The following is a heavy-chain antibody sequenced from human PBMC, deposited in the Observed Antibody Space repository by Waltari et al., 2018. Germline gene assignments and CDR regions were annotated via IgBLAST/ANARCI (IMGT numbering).Heavy chain of an antibody. CDR3: AREPNIAAAVASAFDI. CDR2: IYTSGST. Sequence: QVQLQESGPGLVKPSETLSLTCTVSGGSISSYYWSWIRQPAGKGLEWIGRIYTSGSTTYNPSLKSRVTMSVDTSKNQFSLKRSSVTAADTAVYYCAREPNIAAAVASAFDIWGQGTMVTVSS. V-gene: IGHV4-4*07. CDR1: GGSISSYY. D-gene: IGHD6-13*01. J-gene: IGHJ3*02.